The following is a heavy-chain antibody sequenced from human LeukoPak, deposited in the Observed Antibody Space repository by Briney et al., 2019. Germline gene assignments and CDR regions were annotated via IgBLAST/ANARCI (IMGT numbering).Heavy chain of an antibody. Sequence: ASVKVSCKTSGYTFTAYYIHWVRQAPGQGLEWMGWINLGSGVTSYAQNFQGRVTMTRDTSISTAYMELSGLRSDDTAVFYCARDKGGATTQDYWGQGTLVTVSS. CDR2: INLGSGVT. CDR3: ARDKGGATTQDY. D-gene: IGHD1-26*01. J-gene: IGHJ4*02. V-gene: IGHV1-2*02. CDR1: GYTFTAYY.